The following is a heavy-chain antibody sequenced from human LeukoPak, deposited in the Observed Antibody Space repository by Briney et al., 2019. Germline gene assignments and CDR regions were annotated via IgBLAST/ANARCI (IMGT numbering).Heavy chain of an antibody. CDR1: GFTFSGHW. CDR2: DGSGT. V-gene: IGHV3-74*01. CDR3: AKDGRRELLWFGELPR. D-gene: IGHD3-10*01. Sequence: GGSLRLSCAVSGFTFSGHWMFWVRQAPGKGLEWVSSDGSGTGYTDSLKGRFTVSRDNAKNTLYLQMNSLRAEDTAVYYCAKDGRRELLWFGELPRWGQGTLVTVSS. J-gene: IGHJ4*02.